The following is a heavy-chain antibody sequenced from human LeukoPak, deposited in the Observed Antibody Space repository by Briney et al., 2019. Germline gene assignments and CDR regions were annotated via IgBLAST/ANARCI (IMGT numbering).Heavy chain of an antibody. CDR2: ISYDGSNK. V-gene: IGHV3-30*18. J-gene: IGHJ4*02. Sequence: GGSLRLSCAASGFTFSDYGMHWVRQAPGKGLDWVSFISYDGSNKYYADSVKGRFTISRDNSNNTLYLQMNSLSTEDTAVYYCAEPVHSSSWTFDYWGQGTLVTVSS. D-gene: IGHD3-22*01. CDR3: AEPVHSSSWTFDY. CDR1: GFTFSDYG.